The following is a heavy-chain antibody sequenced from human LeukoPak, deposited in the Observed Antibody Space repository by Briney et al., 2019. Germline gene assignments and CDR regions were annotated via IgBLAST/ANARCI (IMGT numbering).Heavy chain of an antibody. CDR1: GYTFTSYN. V-gene: IGHV1-8*01. D-gene: IGHD2-2*01. Sequence: ASVKVSCKASGYTFTSYNINWVRQAIGQGLEWMGWMNPNSGNTGYAQKFQGRVSMTRDTSISTAYMELSSLRSEDTAVYYCARSGYCSSTSCWWFDPWGQGTLVTVSS. CDR3: ARSGYCSSTSCWWFDP. CDR2: MNPNSGNT. J-gene: IGHJ5*02.